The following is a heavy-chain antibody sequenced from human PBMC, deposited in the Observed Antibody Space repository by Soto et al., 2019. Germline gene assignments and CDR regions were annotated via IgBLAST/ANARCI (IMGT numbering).Heavy chain of an antibody. D-gene: IGHD5-12*01. CDR3: ARGGLRAYWFDP. CDR2: INGDGSTT. CDR1: EFTFSNYW. J-gene: IGHJ5*02. V-gene: IGHV3-74*01. Sequence: EVQLVESGGGLVQPGGSLRLSCAASEFTFSNYWMHWVRQAPGKGLVWVSRINGDGSTTNYADSVKGRFAISRDNAKSTLFLQMNGLSAEDTAVYYCARGGLRAYWFDPWGQGTLSPSPQ.